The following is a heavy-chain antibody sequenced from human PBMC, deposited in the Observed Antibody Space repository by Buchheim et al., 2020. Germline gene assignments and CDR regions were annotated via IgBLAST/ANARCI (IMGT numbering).Heavy chain of an antibody. V-gene: IGHV3-66*01. CDR2: IFSGGST. Sequence: VQLVESGGGLVQPGGSLRLSCAASGVTVSSDYMSWVRQAPGKGLEWVSVIFSGGSTYYADSVKGRFSISRDNSKNTVSLQMNSLRAEDTAVYYCAKATTFDYWGQGTL. CDR3: AKATTFDY. J-gene: IGHJ4*02. CDR1: GVTVSSDY. D-gene: IGHD1-14*01.